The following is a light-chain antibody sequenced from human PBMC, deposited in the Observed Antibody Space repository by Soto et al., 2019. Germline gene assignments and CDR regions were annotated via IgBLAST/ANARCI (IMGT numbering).Light chain of an antibody. V-gene: IGKV3-20*01. J-gene: IGKJ2*01. CDR3: QQYDTSPPAMYT. CDR1: QSVSSS. CDR2: VAS. Sequence: EIVLTQSPGTLSLSPGERATLSCRASQSVSSSLAWYQQQPGQAPRLFIYVASNRATGIPDRFSGSGFGTDFTLFTSRLEPEDFAVYYCQQYDTSPPAMYTFGQGTKLEIK.